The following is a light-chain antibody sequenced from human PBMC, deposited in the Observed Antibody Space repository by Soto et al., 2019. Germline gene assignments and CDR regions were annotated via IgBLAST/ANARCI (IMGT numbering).Light chain of an antibody. Sequence: DIQMTQSPSALSASVGDRVTITCRGSQGISSWLAWYQQKPGKAPRLLIYKASSLASGVPSRFSGSGSGTEFTLTISSRQPEDVATYHCQHHTTCGQGTKVEI. J-gene: IGKJ1*01. CDR2: KAS. CDR3: QHHTT. V-gene: IGKV1-5*03. CDR1: QGISSW.